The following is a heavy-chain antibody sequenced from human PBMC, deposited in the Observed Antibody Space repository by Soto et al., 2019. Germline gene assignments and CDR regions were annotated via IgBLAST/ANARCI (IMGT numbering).Heavy chain of an antibody. Sequence: GGSLRLSCAASGFTFSSYAMSWVRQAPGKGLEWVSSITSTGDRAYYADSVKGRFTVSRDNSKNTLYLQMNSLRAEDTAVYYCAKYYMVTRSPFHYWGQGTLVTVSS. D-gene: IGHD5-18*01. J-gene: IGHJ4*02. CDR3: AKYYMVTRSPFHY. CDR2: ITSTGDRA. CDR1: GFTFSSYA. V-gene: IGHV3-23*01.